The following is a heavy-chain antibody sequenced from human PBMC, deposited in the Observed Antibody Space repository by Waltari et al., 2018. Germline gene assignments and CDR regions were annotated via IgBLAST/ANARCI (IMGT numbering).Heavy chain of an antibody. CDR3: ARGHHGMDV. CDR1: GFTFSNYW. Sequence: EVQLVESGGGFVQPGGSLRLSCAGSGFTFSNYWMTWVRQAPGKGLEWVANIKPDGGEENYVDSVKGRFTISRDNAKNSLYLQMNSLRAEDTAVYHCARGHHGMDVWGQGTTVTVSS. J-gene: IGHJ6*01. V-gene: IGHV3-7*01. CDR2: IKPDGGEE.